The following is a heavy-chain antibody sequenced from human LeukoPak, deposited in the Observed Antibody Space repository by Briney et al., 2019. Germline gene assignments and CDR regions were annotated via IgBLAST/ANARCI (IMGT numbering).Heavy chain of an antibody. J-gene: IGHJ3*02. Sequence: ASVKVSCKASGYTFTSYAMHWVRQAPGQRLEWMGWINAGNGNTKYSQKFQGRVTMTEDTSTDTAYMELSSLRSEDTAVYYCATGRGHSYRMNAFDIWGQGTMVTVSS. CDR2: INAGNGNT. CDR3: ATGRGHSYRMNAFDI. D-gene: IGHD5-18*01. CDR1: GYTFTSYA. V-gene: IGHV1-3*01.